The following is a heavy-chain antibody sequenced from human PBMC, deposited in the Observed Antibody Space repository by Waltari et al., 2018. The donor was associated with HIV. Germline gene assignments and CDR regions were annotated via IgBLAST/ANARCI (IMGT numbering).Heavy chain of an antibody. Sequence: QVPLVQSVAEVKQPGASVKVSCMVFGNTISALSMHWVGQAPGKGLEWMGGVDPEQGKTIYAQNFQGRVTMTEDAATDTAYMELSSLRSEDTAVYYCTTEGLYCSGGTCYSRFDPWGQGTLVTVSS. V-gene: IGHV1-24*01. J-gene: IGHJ5*02. CDR1: GNTISALS. CDR2: VDPEQGKT. CDR3: TTEGLYCSGGTCYSRFDP. D-gene: IGHD2-15*01.